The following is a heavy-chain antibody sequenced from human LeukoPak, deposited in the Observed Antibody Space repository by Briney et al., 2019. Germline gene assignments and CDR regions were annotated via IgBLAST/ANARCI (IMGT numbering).Heavy chain of an antibody. CDR2: LHTAGST. V-gene: IGHV4-4*07. Sequence: SETLSLTCTVSGDSISSYYWSWIRQPAGKGLEWIGRLHTAGSTNYNPSLKSRITISVDTSKNQFSLNLNSVTAADTAVYYCARVGGYPLSAFDIWGQGTMVTVSS. CDR1: GDSISSYY. CDR3: ARVGGYPLSAFDI. D-gene: IGHD3-22*01. J-gene: IGHJ3*02.